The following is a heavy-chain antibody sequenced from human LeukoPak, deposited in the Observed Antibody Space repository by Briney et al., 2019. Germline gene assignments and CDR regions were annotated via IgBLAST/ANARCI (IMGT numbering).Heavy chain of an antibody. V-gene: IGHV3-21*01. J-gene: IGHJ4*02. CDR1: GFTFSSYS. CDR3: ARVGLVDIVATITRGYYFDY. CDR2: ISSSSNYI. D-gene: IGHD5-12*01. Sequence: GGSLRLSCAASGFTFSSYSMNWVRQAPGKGLEWVSSISSSSNYIYYADSVKGRFTISRDNAKNSLYLQMNSLRAGDTAVYYCARVGLVDIVATITRGYYFDYWGQGTLVTVSS.